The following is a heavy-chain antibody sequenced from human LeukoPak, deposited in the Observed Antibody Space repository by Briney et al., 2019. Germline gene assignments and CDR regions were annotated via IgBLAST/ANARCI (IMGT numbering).Heavy chain of an antibody. D-gene: IGHD3-10*01. Sequence: GGSLRLSCAASGFTFSSYEMNWVRRAPGKGLEWVSYISSSGSTIYYADSVKGRFTISRDNAKNSLYLQMNSLRAEDTAVYYCARVDYYGSGSPSGMDVWGKGTTVTVSS. CDR3: ARVDYYGSGSPSGMDV. CDR1: GFTFSSYE. CDR2: ISSSGSTI. J-gene: IGHJ6*04. V-gene: IGHV3-48*03.